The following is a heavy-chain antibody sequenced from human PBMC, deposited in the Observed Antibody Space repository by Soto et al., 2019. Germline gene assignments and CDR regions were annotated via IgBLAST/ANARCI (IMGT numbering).Heavy chain of an antibody. Sequence: QVPLQESGPRLVRPSGTLSLTCTVSSGSISTANWWRWVRQPPGRGLEWIGEIYHSGSTNYNLSLKSRVTLSVDKSKNQFSRRLSSVTAADTATYYCARRGGGVVLAATTPFDYWGQGTLVTVSS. CDR3: ARRGGGVVLAATTPFDY. V-gene: IGHV4-4*02. D-gene: IGHD2-15*01. CDR2: IYHSGST. CDR1: SGSISTANW. J-gene: IGHJ4*02.